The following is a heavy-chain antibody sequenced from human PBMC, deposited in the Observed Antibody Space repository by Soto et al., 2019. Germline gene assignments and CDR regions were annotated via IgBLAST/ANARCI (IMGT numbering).Heavy chain of an antibody. CDR2: INPSGGST. CDR1: GYTFTSYY. J-gene: IGHJ4*02. D-gene: IGHD3-22*01. Sequence: QVQLVQSGAEVKKPGASVKVSCKASGYTFTSYYMHWVRQAPGQGLEWMGIINPSGGSTSYAQKFQGRVTMTRDTSTSTVYMELSSLRSEDTAVYYCARGDYYDSSGYPERFEYWGQGTLVTVSS. CDR3: ARGDYYDSSGYPERFEY. V-gene: IGHV1-46*01.